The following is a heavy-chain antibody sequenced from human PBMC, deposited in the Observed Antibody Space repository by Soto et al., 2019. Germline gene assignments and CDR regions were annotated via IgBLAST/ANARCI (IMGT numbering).Heavy chain of an antibody. Sequence: QVQLQESGPGLVKPSQTLSLTCSISGASISSDDYYWSWFPQPPGKGLEWIGYIPYSGSTYYNPSLKSRITISVDTSKTQFSLILSSVTAADTAVFYCAREVNNYYGMDVWGQGTTVTVSS. V-gene: IGHV4-30-4*01. CDR3: AREVNNYYGMDV. CDR2: IPYSGST. J-gene: IGHJ6*02. CDR1: GASISSDDYY.